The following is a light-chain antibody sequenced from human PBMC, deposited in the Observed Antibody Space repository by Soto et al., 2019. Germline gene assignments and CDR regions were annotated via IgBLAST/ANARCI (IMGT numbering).Light chain of an antibody. CDR1: QSVSSY. CDR2: GAA. Sequence: EIVLTQSPATLSLSPGERATLSCRASQSVSSYLAWYQQKPGQAPRLLIYGAATRATGIPAKFSGSGSRTEFSLTISSLQSEDSAVYYCQQYNIWSLYTFGQGTKLEIK. CDR3: QQYNIWSLYT. V-gene: IGKV3-15*01. J-gene: IGKJ2*01.